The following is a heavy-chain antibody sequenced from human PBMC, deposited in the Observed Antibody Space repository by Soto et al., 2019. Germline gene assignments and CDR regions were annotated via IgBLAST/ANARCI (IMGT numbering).Heavy chain of an antibody. CDR1: GGTFSSYA. V-gene: IGHV1-69*13. D-gene: IGHD6-13*01. J-gene: IGHJ4*02. CDR3: ARPWYSSSWPLFDY. Sequence: SVKVSCKASGGTFSSYAISWVRQAPGQGLEWMGGIIPIFGTANYAQKFQGRVTITADESTSTAYMELSSLRSEDTAVYYCARPWYSSSWPLFDYRGQGSLVTVSS. CDR2: IIPIFGTA.